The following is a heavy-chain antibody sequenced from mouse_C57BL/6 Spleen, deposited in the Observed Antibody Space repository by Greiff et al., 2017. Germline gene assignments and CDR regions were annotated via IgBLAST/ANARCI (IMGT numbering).Heavy chain of an antibody. J-gene: IGHJ4*01. V-gene: IGHV1-4*01. CDR3: ARENGNYAMDY. Sequence: VMLVESGAELARPGASVKMSCKASGYTFTSYTMHWVKQRPGQGLEWIGYINPSSGYTKYNQKFKDKATLTADKSSSTAYMQLSSLTSEDSAVYYCARENGNYAMDYWGQGTSVTVSS. D-gene: IGHD2-1*01. CDR2: INPSSGYT. CDR1: GYTFTSYT.